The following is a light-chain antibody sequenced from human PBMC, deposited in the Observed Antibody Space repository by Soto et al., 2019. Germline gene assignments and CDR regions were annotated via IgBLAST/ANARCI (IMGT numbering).Light chain of an antibody. CDR1: NSDIGGYNY. CDR3: SPYTSRSILGV. V-gene: IGLV2-14*03. CDR2: DVS. J-gene: IGLJ2*01. Sequence: QSVLTQPASVSGSPGQSITISCTGTNSDIGGYNYVSWYQQHPGKAPKLMIYDVSNRPSGVSYRFSGSKSGNTASLTISGLQAEDEADYYCSPYTSRSILGVFGGGTKHTVL.